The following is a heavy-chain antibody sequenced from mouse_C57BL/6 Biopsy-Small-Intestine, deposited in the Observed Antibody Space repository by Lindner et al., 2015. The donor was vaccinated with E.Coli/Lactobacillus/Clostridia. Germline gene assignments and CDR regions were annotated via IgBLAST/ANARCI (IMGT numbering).Heavy chain of an antibody. CDR3: ARRSLYYTKGYTLDY. Sequence: VQLQESGAELVEPGASVKMSCKASGYTFTTYPIEWMKQNHGKSLEWIGNFHPFNDDTKYNEKFKGKATLTVEKSSSTVYLELSRLTSDDSAVYYCARRSLYYTKGYTLDYWGQGTSVTVSS. D-gene: IGHD2-5*01. J-gene: IGHJ4*01. CDR2: FHPFNDDT. V-gene: IGHV1-47*01. CDR1: GYTFTTYP.